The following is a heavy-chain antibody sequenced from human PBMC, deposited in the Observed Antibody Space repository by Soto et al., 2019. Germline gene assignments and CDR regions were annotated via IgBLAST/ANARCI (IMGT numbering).Heavy chain of an antibody. CDR2: IYWDDDK. CDR1: GFSLTTSGVG. J-gene: IGHJ4*02. V-gene: IGHV2-5*02. CDR3: AHRVLRTVFGLVTTTAIYFDF. D-gene: IGHD3-3*01. Sequence: QITLNESGPPVVRPTEPLTLTCRFSGFSLTTSGVGVGWVRQSPGKAPEWLALIYWDDDKRYSESLKSRLTITKDTSKNLVVLTVVNLDPTDTATYYCAHRVLRTVFGLVTTTAIYFDFWGQGTPVAVSS.